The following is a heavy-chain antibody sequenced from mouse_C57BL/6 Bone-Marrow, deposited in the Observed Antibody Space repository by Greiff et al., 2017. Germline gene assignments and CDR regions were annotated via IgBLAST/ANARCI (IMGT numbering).Heavy chain of an antibody. CDR2: IDPSDSET. J-gene: IGHJ1*03. V-gene: IGHV1-52*01. D-gene: IGHD2-3*01. CDR3: ARWLLRHWYFDV. Sequence: VQLQQPGAELVRPGSSVKLSCKASGYTFTSYWMHWVKQRPIQGLEWIGNIDPSDSETHYNQKFKDKATLTVDKSSSTAYMQLSSLTSEDSAVYYCARWLLRHWYFDVWGTGTTVTVSS. CDR1: GYTFTSYW.